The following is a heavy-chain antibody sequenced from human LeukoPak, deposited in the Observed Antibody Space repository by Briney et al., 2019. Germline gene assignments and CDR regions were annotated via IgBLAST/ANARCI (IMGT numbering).Heavy chain of an antibody. Sequence: ASQTLSPTCTVAEDSVDMHYWSWIRQPPGKGLEWIGYVYLSGKTKYNPSLKSRVTISVDTSQSQFSLKVNSVTAADTAIYYCPKGSTSHASKWGHGILVTVSS. CDR2: VYLSGKT. J-gene: IGHJ4*01. CDR1: EDSVDMHY. CDR3: PKGSTSHASK. D-gene: IGHD2-2*01. V-gene: IGHV4-59*02.